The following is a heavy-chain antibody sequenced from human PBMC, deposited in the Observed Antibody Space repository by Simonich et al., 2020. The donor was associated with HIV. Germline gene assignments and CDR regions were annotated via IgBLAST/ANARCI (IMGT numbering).Heavy chain of an antibody. Sequence: QVQLQQWGAGLLKPSETLSLTCAVYGRSFMAYYWSWIRQPPGKGLEWIWEDNHSGSTSNNASLKCRVTIAIDTSKNQFSLKLSSVTAADTAVYYCARHMCSVISCSEGYNWFDPWGQGTLVTVSS. D-gene: IGHD2-2*01. CDR1: GRSFMAYY. V-gene: IGHV4-34*01. CDR3: ARHMCSVISCSEGYNWFDP. CDR2: DNHSGST. J-gene: IGHJ5*02.